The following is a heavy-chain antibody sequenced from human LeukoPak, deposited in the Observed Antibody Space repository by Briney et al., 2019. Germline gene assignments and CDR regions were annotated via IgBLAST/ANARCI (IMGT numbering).Heavy chain of an antibody. J-gene: IGHJ5*02. V-gene: IGHV4-59*01. CDR2: YYSGST. D-gene: IGHD3-3*01. CDR3: ARTDYDFWSGYYVLNWFDP. CDR1: GDSISSYY. Sequence: PSETLSLTCTVSGDSISSYYWTWIRQPPGKGLEWIGYYYSGSTNYNPSLNSRVTISLDPSQNQFSLKLTSVTAADTAVYYCARTDYDFWSGYYVLNWFDPWGQGTLVTASS.